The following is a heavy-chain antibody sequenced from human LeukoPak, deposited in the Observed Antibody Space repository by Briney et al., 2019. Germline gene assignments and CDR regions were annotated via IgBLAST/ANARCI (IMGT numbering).Heavy chain of an antibody. V-gene: IGHV1-2*02. CDR3: AREGVSVTTFSDY. D-gene: IGHD4-17*01. CDR1: GYTFTGYY. J-gene: IGHJ4*02. Sequence: ASLKVSCKASGYTFTGYYMHCVRQAPGQGLEWMGWINPNSGGTNYAQKFQGRVTMTRDTSISTAYMDLSRLRSDDTAVYYCAREGVSVTTFSDYWGQGTLVTVSS. CDR2: INPNSGGT.